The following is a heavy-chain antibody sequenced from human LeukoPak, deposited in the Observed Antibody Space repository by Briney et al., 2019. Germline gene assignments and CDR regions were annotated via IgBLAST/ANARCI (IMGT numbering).Heavy chain of an antibody. CDR3: ARTTEGYCRGRSCYSYYYYMDV. CDR1: GGSISSGSYY. J-gene: IGHJ6*03. CDR2: IYTSGST. Sequence: SETLSLTCTVSGGSISSGSYYWSWIRQPAGKGLEWIGRIYTSGSTNYNPSLKSRVTISVDTSKNQFSPKLSSVTAADTAVYYCARTTEGYCRGRSCYSYYYYMDVWGKGTTVTVSS. D-gene: IGHD2-15*01. V-gene: IGHV4-61*02.